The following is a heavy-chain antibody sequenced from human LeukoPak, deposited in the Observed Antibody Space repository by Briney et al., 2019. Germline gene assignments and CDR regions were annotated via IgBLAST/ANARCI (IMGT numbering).Heavy chain of an antibody. Sequence: SETLSLTCTVSGGSISSYYWSWIRQPPGKGLEWIGYIYYSGSTNYNPSLKSRVTISVDTSKNQFSLKLSSVTAADTAVYYCAREVGQWLAGFDHWGQGTLVTVSS. CDR2: IYYSGST. CDR1: GGSISSYY. V-gene: IGHV4-59*01. J-gene: IGHJ4*02. CDR3: AREVGQWLAGFDH. D-gene: IGHD6-19*01.